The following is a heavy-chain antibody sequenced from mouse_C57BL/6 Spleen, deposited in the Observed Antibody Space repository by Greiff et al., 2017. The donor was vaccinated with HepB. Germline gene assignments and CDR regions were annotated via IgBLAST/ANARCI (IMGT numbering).Heavy chain of an antibody. CDR1: GYTFTNYW. J-gene: IGHJ2*01. D-gene: IGHD3-2*02. V-gene: IGHV1-63*01. Sequence: VKLQESGAELVRPGTSVKMSCKASGYTFTNYWIGWAKQRPGHGLEWIGDIYPGGGYTNYNEKFKGKATLTADKSSSTAYMQFSSLTSEDSAIYYCARSSGYNFDYWGQGTTLTVSS. CDR3: ARSSGYNFDY. CDR2: IYPGGGYT.